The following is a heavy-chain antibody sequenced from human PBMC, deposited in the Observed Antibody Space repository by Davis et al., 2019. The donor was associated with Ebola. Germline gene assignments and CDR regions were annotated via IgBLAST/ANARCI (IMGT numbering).Heavy chain of an antibody. D-gene: IGHD3-22*01. Sequence: LRLSCTVSGGSISSGGYYWSWIRQHPGKGLEWIGYIYYSGSTYYNPSLKSRVTISVDTSKNQFSLKLSSVTAADTAVYYCARGKHRGTMIVVVREDYFDYWGQGTLVTVSS. CDR3: ARGKHRGTMIVVVREDYFDY. CDR2: IYYSGST. V-gene: IGHV4-31*03. J-gene: IGHJ4*02. CDR1: GGSISSGGYY.